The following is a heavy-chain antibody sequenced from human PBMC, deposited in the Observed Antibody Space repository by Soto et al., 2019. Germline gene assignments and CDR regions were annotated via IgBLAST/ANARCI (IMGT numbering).Heavy chain of an antibody. CDR3: ARNGDCSSSRRNVGWFDP. Sequence: SETLSLTCAVSGDSVSTHYWWSWVRQSPGKGLEWIGETHHSGSSHYNPSLNSRVTISVDKSKNDFSLKLTSVTAADTAVYYCARNGDCSSSRRNVGWFDPWGWGTLVTFSS. D-gene: IGHD2-2*01. CDR2: THHSGSS. J-gene: IGHJ5*02. CDR1: GDSVSTHYW. V-gene: IGHV4-4*02.